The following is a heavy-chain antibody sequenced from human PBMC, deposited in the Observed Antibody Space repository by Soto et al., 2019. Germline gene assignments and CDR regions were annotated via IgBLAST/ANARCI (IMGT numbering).Heavy chain of an antibody. CDR3: ARERYGSGRPLDY. J-gene: IGHJ4*02. CDR2: ISTSPGTI. V-gene: IGHV3-48*03. CDR1: GFTFSSYE. D-gene: IGHD3-10*01. Sequence: GGSLRLSCAASGFTFSSYELNWFRQAPGKGLEWVSYISTSPGTIYYADSVKGRFTISRDNAKNSLYLQMNSLRAEDTAVYYCARERYGSGRPLDYWGQGTLVTVSS.